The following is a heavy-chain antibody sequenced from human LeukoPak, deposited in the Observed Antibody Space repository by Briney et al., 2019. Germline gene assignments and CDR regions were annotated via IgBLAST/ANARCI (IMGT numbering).Heavy chain of an antibody. D-gene: IGHD2-2*01. CDR1: GGTFSSYA. Sequence: ASVKVSCKASGGTFSSYAISWVRQAPGQGLEWMGGIIPIFGTANYAQKFQGRVTITADESTSTAYMELSSLRSGDTAVYYCARTCSSTSCHDAFDIWGQGTMVTVSS. V-gene: IGHV1-69*01. CDR3: ARTCSSTSCHDAFDI. CDR2: IIPIFGTA. J-gene: IGHJ3*02.